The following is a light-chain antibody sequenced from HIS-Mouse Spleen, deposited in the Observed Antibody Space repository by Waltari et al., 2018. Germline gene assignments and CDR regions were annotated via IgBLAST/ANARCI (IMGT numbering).Light chain of an antibody. J-gene: IGLJ3*02. CDR2: EGS. CDR3: CSYAGSSTWV. Sequence: QSALTQPASVSGSPGQSITISCTGPSSDVGSYKLVSWYQQHPGKAPKLMIYEGSKRPSGVSNRFSGSKSGNTASLTISGLQAEDEADYYCCSYAGSSTWVFGGGTKLTVL. CDR1: SSDVGSYKL. V-gene: IGLV2-23*01.